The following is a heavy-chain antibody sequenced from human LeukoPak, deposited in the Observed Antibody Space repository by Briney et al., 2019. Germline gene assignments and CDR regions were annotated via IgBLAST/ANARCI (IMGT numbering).Heavy chain of an antibody. Sequence: QPGGSLRLSCAASGFTFSSYSMNWVRQAPGKGLEWVSSISSSGSTIYYADSVKGRFTISRDNAKNSLYLQMNSLRAEDTAVYYCARDWDRSADTAMVHDYWGQGTLVTVSS. CDR1: GFTFSSYS. CDR2: ISSSGSTI. D-gene: IGHD5-18*01. CDR3: ARDWDRSADTAMVHDY. J-gene: IGHJ4*02. V-gene: IGHV3-48*04.